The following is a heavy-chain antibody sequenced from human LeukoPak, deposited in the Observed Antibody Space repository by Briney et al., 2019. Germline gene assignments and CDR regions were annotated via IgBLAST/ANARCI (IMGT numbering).Heavy chain of an antibody. CDR1: GFTFSSYW. Sequence: GSLRLSCAASGFTFSSYWMSLVRQPPGKGLEWIGEINHSGSTNYNPSLKSRVTISVDTSKNQFSQTLSSATAAATAVYYCPRGRRVRGPYYYYMDGWGKGTTVTVSS. D-gene: IGHD2-15*01. V-gene: IGHV4-34*01. CDR2: INHSGST. J-gene: IGHJ6*03. CDR3: PRGRRVRGPYYYYMDG.